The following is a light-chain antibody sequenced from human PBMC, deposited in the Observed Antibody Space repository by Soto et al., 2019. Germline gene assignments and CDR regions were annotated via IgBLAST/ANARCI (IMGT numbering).Light chain of an antibody. CDR3: CSYAGIRV. V-gene: IGLV2-11*01. J-gene: IGLJ1*01. CDR2: DVS. Sequence: QSALTQPRSVSGSPGQSVTISCTGTSSDVGGYNYVSWYQQHPGKAPKLMIYDVSKRPSGVPDRFSGSKSGNTASLTISGLQAEDEADYYCCSYAGIRVFGTGTKVTVL. CDR1: SSDVGGYNY.